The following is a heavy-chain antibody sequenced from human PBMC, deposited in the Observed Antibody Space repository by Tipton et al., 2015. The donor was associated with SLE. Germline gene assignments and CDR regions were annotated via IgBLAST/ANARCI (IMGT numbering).Heavy chain of an antibody. CDR3: ARASPGRFFDY. Sequence: TLSLTCTVSGYSISSGYYWGWIRQPPGKGLEWIGIIYHSGSTYYNPSLKSRVTISVDTSKNQFSLKLSSVTAADTAVYYCARASPGRFFDYWGQGTPVTVSS. CDR1: GYSISSGYY. J-gene: IGHJ4*02. CDR2: IYHSGST. V-gene: IGHV4-38-2*02.